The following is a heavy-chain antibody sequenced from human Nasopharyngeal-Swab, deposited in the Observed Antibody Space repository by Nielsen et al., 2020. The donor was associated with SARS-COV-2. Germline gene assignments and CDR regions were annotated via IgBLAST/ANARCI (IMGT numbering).Heavy chain of an antibody. J-gene: IGHJ3*02. D-gene: IGHD3-9*01. CDR1: LYTFIRYY. Sequence: SVNVPCMASLYTFIRYYMHWLRQTPGQGLEWMGIINPSGGSTSYAQKFQGRVTMTRDTSTSTVYMELSSLRSEDTAVYYCSSHQDYDILTGYYQSACEIWGQGTMVTVSS. CDR3: SSHQDYDILTGYYQSACEI. V-gene: IGHV1-46*01. CDR2: INPSGGST.